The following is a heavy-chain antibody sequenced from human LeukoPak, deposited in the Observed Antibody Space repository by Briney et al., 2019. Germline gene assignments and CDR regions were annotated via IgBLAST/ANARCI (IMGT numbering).Heavy chain of an antibody. Sequence: SETLSLTCTVSGGSISSSSYYWGSIRQPPGKGLEWIGSIYYSGSTYYNPSLKSRVTISVDTSKNQFSLKLSSVTAADTAVYYCARSKAHLSTSWYGTGFDPWGQGTLVTVSS. CDR1: GGSISSSSYY. CDR3: ARSKAHLSTSWYGTGFDP. CDR2: IYYSGST. V-gene: IGHV4-39*01. J-gene: IGHJ5*02. D-gene: IGHD2-2*01.